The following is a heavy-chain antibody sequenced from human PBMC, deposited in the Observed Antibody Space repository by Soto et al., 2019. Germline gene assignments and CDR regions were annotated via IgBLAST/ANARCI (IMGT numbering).Heavy chain of an antibody. CDR3: ARNLTKYSSGWHFDP. CDR1: GYSFTSYW. D-gene: IGHD6-19*01. J-gene: IGHJ5*02. CDR2: IDPSDSYT. Sequence: PGESLKISCKGSGYSFTSYWISWVRQMPGKGLEWMGRIDPSDSYTNYSPSFQGHVTISADKSISTAYLQWSSLKASDTAMYYCARNLTKYSSGWHFDPWGQGTLVTVSS. V-gene: IGHV5-10-1*01.